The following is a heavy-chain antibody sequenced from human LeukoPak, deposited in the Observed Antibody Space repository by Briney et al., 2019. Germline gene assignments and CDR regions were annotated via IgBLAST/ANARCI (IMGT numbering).Heavy chain of an antibody. CDR1: GFTFSSYA. J-gene: IGHJ4*02. CDR3: ARDLLTYRSAFDY. V-gene: IGHV3-30-3*01. CDR2: ISYDGGNK. Sequence: GGSLRLSCAASGFTFSSYAMHWVRQAPGKGLEWVAVISYDGGNKYYADSVKGRFTISRDNSKNTLYLQMNSLRAEDTAVYYCARDLLTYRSAFDYWGQGTLVTVSS. D-gene: IGHD4/OR15-4a*01.